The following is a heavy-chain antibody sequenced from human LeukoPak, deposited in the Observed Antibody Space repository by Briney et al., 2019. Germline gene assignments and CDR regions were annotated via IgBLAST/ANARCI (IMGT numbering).Heavy chain of an antibody. J-gene: IGHJ3*02. CDR1: GFTVSSNY. CDR3: ARVKGAFGEEFDAFDI. V-gene: IGHV3-53*01. D-gene: IGHD3-10*01. CDR2: IYSGGST. Sequence: GGSLRLSCAASGFTVSSNYMCWVRQAPGKGLEWVSVIYSGGSTYYADSVKGRFTISRDNSKNTLYLQMNSLRAEDTAVYYCARVKGAFGEEFDAFDIWGQGTMVTVSS.